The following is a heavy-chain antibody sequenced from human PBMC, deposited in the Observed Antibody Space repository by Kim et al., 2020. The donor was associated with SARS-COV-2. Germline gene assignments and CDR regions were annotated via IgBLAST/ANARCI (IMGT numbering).Heavy chain of an antibody. D-gene: IGHD6-19*01. CDR3: ARDPSSGWYEDAFDI. Sequence: ASVKVSCKASGYTFTSYGISWVRQAPGQGLEWMEWISAYNGNTNYAQKLQGRVTMTTDTSTSTAYMELRSLRSDDTAVYYCARDPSSGWYEDAFDIWGQGTMVTVSS. J-gene: IGHJ3*02. V-gene: IGHV1-18*01. CDR1: GYTFTSYG. CDR2: ISAYNGNT.